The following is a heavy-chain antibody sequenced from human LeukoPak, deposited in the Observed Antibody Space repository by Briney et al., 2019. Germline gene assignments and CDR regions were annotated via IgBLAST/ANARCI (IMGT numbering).Heavy chain of an antibody. D-gene: IGHD5-18*01. CDR3: ARDGGYSYGYNMGAFDI. CDR2: IRCDGSNK. V-gene: IGHV3-30*02. Sequence: GGSLRLSCAASGFTFSSYGMHWVRQAPGKGLEWVAFIRCDGSNKYYADSVKGRFTISRDNSKNTLYLQMNSLRAEDTAVYYCARDGGYSYGYNMGAFDIWGQGTMVTVSS. CDR1: GFTFSSYG. J-gene: IGHJ3*02.